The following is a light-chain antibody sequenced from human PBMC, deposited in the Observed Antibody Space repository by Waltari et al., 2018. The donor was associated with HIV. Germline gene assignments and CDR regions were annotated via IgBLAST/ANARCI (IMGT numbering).Light chain of an antibody. CDR1: TRDIGDF. Sequence: SALTQPASVSGSLGQSVTISCTGATRDIGDFVSWYQQLPGRAPQLLFSGVYRRASGISHRFLASKSGATASLTISRLQADDEGCYYCSSTADLESVTFGGGT. CDR3: SSTADLESVT. CDR2: GVY. V-gene: IGLV2-14*03. J-gene: IGLJ2*01.